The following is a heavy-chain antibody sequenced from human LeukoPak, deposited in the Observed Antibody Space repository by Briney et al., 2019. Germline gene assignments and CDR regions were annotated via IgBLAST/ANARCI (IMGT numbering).Heavy chain of an antibody. CDR3: ASGLISYGDYREFDY. CDR2: IYYSGST. V-gene: IGHV4-59*01. J-gene: IGHJ4*02. Sequence: VKPSETLSLTCTVSGGSIGSYYWSWIRQPPGEGLEWIGYIYYSGSTNYNPSLKSRVTISVDTSKNQFSLKLSSVTAADTAVYYCASGLISYGDYREFDYWGQGTLVTVSS. CDR1: GGSIGSYY. D-gene: IGHD4-17*01.